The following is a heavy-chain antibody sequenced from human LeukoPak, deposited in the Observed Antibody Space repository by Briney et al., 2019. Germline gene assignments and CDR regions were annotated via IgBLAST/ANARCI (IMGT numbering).Heavy chain of an antibody. CDR2: INPNSGGT. V-gene: IGHV1-2*02. Sequence: GASVKVSCKASGYTFTGYYVHWVRQTPGQGLEWMGWINPNSGGTDYAQKFQGRVTMTRDTSISTAYMELSSLRSEDTAVYYCARDMAVAGNDYWGQGTLVTVSS. D-gene: IGHD6-19*01. CDR1: GYTFTGYY. J-gene: IGHJ4*02. CDR3: ARDMAVAGNDY.